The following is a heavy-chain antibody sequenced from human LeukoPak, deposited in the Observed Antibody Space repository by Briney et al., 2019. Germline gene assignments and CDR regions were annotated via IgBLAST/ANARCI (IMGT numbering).Heavy chain of an antibody. CDR2: ISVYNGNT. CDR1: GYTFTIYG. Sequence: ASVKVSCTASGYTFTIYGVSWVRQAPGQGREWMGWISVYNGNTNYAQKLQGRVTMTTDTSTSTAYMELRSLRSDDTAVYYCAGDFLERPFDYWGQGALVTVSS. D-gene: IGHD1-1*01. CDR3: AGDFLERPFDY. J-gene: IGHJ4*02. V-gene: IGHV1-18*01.